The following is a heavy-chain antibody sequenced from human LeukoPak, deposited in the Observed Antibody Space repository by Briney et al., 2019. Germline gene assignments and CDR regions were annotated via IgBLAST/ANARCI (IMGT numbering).Heavy chain of an antibody. J-gene: IGHJ4*02. D-gene: IGHD1-26*01. CDR1: GFTFSSYW. CDR3: ARGSSAGASLRHDY. V-gene: IGHV3-7*01. Sequence: PGGSLRLSCAASGFTFSSYWMSWVRQAPGKGLGWVANIKQGGSEENFVDSVKGRFTISRDNAKKSLYLQMNSLRAEDTAVYYCARGSSAGASLRHDYWGQGTLVTVSS. CDR2: IKQGGSEE.